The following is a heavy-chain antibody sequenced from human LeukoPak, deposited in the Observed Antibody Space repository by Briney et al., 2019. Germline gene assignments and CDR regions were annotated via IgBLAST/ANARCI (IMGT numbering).Heavy chain of an antibody. J-gene: IGHJ4*02. V-gene: IGHV3-7*03. D-gene: IGHD2-8*01. CDR3: AKDRVLMVYDGVEFDY. CDR2: IKADGSGK. Sequence: VGTLCLSSAASGLTFCSVWMTWVGPAPGLGRGRGANIKADGSGKYYVDSVRGRFSISRDNAKNSLYLQMNSLRAEDTAVYYCAKDRVLMVYDGVEFDYWGQGTLVTVSS. CDR1: GLTFCSVW.